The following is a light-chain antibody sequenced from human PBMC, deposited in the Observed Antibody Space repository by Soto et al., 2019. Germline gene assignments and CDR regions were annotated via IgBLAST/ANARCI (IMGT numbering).Light chain of an antibody. CDR3: CSYAGSYTWV. CDR1: SSDVGAYNY. V-gene: IGLV2-11*01. J-gene: IGLJ3*02. Sequence: QSVLTQPRSVSGSPGQSVTFSCTGTSSDVGAYNYVSWYLQYPGKAPKLMIYDVSERPSGVPDRFSGSKSGNTASLTISGLQAEDEADYYCCSYAGSYTWVFGGGTKLTVL. CDR2: DVS.